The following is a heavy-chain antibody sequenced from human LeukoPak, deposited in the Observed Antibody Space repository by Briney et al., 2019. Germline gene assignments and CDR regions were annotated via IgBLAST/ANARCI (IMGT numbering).Heavy chain of an antibody. Sequence: GASVKVSCKASGGTFSSYAISWVRQAPGQGLEWMGGIIPIFGTANYAQKFQGRVTITADESTSTAYMELSSLRSEDTAVYYCARVYSSGWYRHYYYMDVWGKGTTVTVSS. V-gene: IGHV1-69*13. CDR2: IIPIFGTA. J-gene: IGHJ6*03. D-gene: IGHD6-19*01. CDR1: GGTFSSYA. CDR3: ARVYSSGWYRHYYYMDV.